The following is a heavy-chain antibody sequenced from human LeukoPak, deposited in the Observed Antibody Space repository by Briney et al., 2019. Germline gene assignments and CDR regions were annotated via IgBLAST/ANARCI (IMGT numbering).Heavy chain of an antibody. CDR1: GGSISSGSYY. CDR2: IYTSGST. J-gene: IGHJ4*02. V-gene: IGHV4-61*02. CDR3: ARGRRYCSGGSCYPYFDY. Sequence: SQTLSLTCTVSGGSISSGSYYWSWIRQPAGKGLEWIGRIYTSGSTNYNPSLKSRVTISVGTSKNQFSLKLSSVTAADTAVYYCARGRRYCSGGSCYPYFDYWGQGTLVTVSS. D-gene: IGHD2-15*01.